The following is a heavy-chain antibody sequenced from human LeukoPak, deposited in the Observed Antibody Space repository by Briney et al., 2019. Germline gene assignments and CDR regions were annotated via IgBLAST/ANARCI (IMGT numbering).Heavy chain of an antibody. CDR2: IIPILGTA. J-gene: IGHJ4*02. V-gene: IGHV1-69*13. D-gene: IGHD6-19*01. Sequence: AVKVSCMASLGSFSSYMICWVRPAPGQGLEWMGGIIPILGTANYAQKFQGRVTITADESTNTAYMELSSLRSEDTAVYYCARTSSGFMNYCGQGTLVTVSS. CDR3: ARTSSGFMNY. CDR1: LGSFSSYM.